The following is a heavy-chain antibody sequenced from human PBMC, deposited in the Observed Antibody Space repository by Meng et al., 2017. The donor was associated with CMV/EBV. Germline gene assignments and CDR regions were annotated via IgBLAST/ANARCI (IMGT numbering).Heavy chain of an antibody. Sequence: AQLQWGGGGLVHPPALRHLTGAVYGGSFSGYYWRWIRQPPGKGLEWIGEINHSGSTNYNPSLKSRVTISVDTSKNQFSLKLSSVTAADTAVYYCARGGIAAAGPFDYWGQGTLVTVSS. CDR3: ARGGIAAAGPFDY. D-gene: IGHD6-13*01. CDR2: INHSGST. V-gene: IGHV4-34*01. CDR1: GGSFSGYY. J-gene: IGHJ4*02.